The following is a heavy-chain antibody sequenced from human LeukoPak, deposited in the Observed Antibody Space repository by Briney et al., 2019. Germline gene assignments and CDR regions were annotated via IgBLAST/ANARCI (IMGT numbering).Heavy chain of an antibody. Sequence: ASVKVSCKTSGYTFTNYGISWLRQAPGQGLEWMGWISGYNGYTKYAQKLQGRVTMTTDTSTSTAYMELGSLRSDDTAVYYCARAGRTGYSSDYWGQGTLVTVSS. CDR1: GYTFTNYG. CDR2: ISGYNGYT. D-gene: IGHD6-13*01. CDR3: ARAGRTGYSSDY. V-gene: IGHV1-18*01. J-gene: IGHJ4*02.